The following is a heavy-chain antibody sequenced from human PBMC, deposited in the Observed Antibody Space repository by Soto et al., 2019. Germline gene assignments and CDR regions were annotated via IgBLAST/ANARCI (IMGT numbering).Heavy chain of an antibody. J-gene: IGHJ6*03. Sequence: GGSLRLSCAASGFTFDDYAMHWVRQAPGKGLEWVSGISWNSGSIGYADSVKGRFTISRDNAKNSLYLQMNRLRAEDTACYYCAKAHGDHTYYDYMDVWGKGTTVTVSS. CDR1: GFTFDDYA. D-gene: IGHD4-17*01. V-gene: IGHV3-9*01. CDR2: ISWNSGSI. CDR3: AKAHGDHTYYDYMDV.